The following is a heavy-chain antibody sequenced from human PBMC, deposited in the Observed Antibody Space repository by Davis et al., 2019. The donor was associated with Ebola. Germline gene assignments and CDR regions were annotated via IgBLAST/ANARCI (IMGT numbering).Heavy chain of an antibody. CDR1: GFTVSSNY. J-gene: IGHJ6*02. D-gene: IGHD5/OR15-5a*01. Sequence: GESLKISCAASGFTVSSNYMSWVRQAPGKGLEWVSVIYSDGSTYYADSVKGRFTISRDNSKNTLHLQMSSLRAEDTAVYYCARESTRYYGMDVWGQGTTVTVSS. CDR3: ARESTRYYGMDV. V-gene: IGHV3-66*02. CDR2: IYSDGST.